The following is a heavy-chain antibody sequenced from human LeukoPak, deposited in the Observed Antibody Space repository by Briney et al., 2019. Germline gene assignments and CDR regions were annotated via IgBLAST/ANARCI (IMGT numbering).Heavy chain of an antibody. J-gene: IGHJ4*02. V-gene: IGHV1-69*05. Sequence: SVKVSCKASGGTFSSYAISWVRQAPGQGLEWMGGIIPIFGTVNYAQKFQGRVTITTDESTSTAYMELSSLRSEDTAVYYCATKTEYCSSTSCYYFDYWGQGTLVTVSS. CDR2: IIPIFGTV. CDR3: ATKTEYCSSTSCYYFDY. CDR1: GGTFSSYA. D-gene: IGHD2-2*01.